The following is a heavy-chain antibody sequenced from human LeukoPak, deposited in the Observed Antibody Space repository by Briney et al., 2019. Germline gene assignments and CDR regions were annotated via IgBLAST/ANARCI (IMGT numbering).Heavy chain of an antibody. CDR2: INPSGGST. D-gene: IGHD4-11*01. Sequence: ASVKVSCKASGGTFSSYAISWVRQAPGQGLEWMGIINPSGGSTSYAQKFQGRVTMTRDTSTSTVYMELSSLRSEDTAVYYCARDVDYPRPYFDYWGQGTLVTVSS. V-gene: IGHV1-46*01. CDR3: ARDVDYPRPYFDY. J-gene: IGHJ4*02. CDR1: GGTFSSYA.